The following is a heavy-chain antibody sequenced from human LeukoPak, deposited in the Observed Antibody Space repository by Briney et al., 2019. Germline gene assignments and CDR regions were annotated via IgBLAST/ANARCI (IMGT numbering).Heavy chain of an antibody. J-gene: IGHJ6*03. CDR2: LSDSGENS. Sequence: GGSLRLSCAASGFNLSRFAMTWVRQAQGMGLEWVSSLSDSGENSYYADSVKGRFTISRDSSKNMLFLRLTNLRAEDTAVYYCAKVRPGYSHYFYFMDVWATGTTVTVSS. V-gene: IGHV3-23*01. CDR3: AKVRPGYSHYFYFMDV. CDR1: GFNLSRFA. D-gene: IGHD5-18*01.